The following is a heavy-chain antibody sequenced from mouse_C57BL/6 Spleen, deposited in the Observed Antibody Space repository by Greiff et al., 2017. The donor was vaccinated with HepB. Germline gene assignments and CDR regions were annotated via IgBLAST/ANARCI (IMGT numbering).Heavy chain of an antibody. CDR3: ARNDDRDDYAMDY. CDR2: IDPSDSYT. Sequence: VQLQQPGAELVKPGASVKLSCKASGYTFTSYWMQWVKQRPGQGLEWIGEIDPSDSYTNYNQKFKGKATLTVDTSSSTAYMQLSSLTSEDSAVYYCARNDDRDDYAMDYWGQGTSVTVSS. CDR1: GYTFTSYW. J-gene: IGHJ4*01. V-gene: IGHV1-50*01.